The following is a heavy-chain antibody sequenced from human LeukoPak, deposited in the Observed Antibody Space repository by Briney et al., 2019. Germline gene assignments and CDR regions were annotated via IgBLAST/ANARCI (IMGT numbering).Heavy chain of an antibody. Sequence: ASVKVSCKASGGTFSSYTISWVRQAPGQGLEWMGGIIPIFGTANFAQNFQGRVTITTDESTSTVYMELSSLRSEDTAVYYCATRSGGARILGAFDIWGQGTMVTVSS. D-gene: IGHD3-16*01. J-gene: IGHJ3*02. CDR3: ATRSGGARILGAFDI. V-gene: IGHV1-69*05. CDR2: IIPIFGTA. CDR1: GGTFSSYT.